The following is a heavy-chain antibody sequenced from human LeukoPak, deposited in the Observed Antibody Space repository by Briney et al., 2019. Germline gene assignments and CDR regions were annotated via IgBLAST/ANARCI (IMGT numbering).Heavy chain of an antibody. V-gene: IGHV1-18*01. CDR2: ISAYNGNT. J-gene: IGHJ5*02. CDR1: GYTFTSYG. Sequence: GASVKVSCKACGYTFTSYGISWVRQAPGQGLEWMGWISAYNGNTNYAQKLQGRVTMTTDTSTSTAYMELRSLRSDDTAVYYCARLYCSSTSCYYSPNWFDPWGQGTLVTVSA. D-gene: IGHD2-2*01. CDR3: ARLYCSSTSCYYSPNWFDP.